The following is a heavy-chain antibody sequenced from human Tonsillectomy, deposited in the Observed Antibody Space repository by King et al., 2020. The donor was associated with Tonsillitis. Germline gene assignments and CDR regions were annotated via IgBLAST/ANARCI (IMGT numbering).Heavy chain of an antibody. D-gene: IGHD3-9*01. CDR2: IYWNDDK. CDR1: GFSLSTSGVG. J-gene: IGHJ5*02. CDR3: AHSHIYYDIVTGYSGSWFDP. V-gene: IGHV2-5*01. Sequence: HITLKESGPTLVKPTQTLTLTCTFSGFSLSTSGVGVGWIRQPPGKALEWLALIYWNDDKRYSPSLKSRLTITKDTSKNQVVLTMTNMDPVDTATYYCAHSHIYYDIVTGYSGSWFDPWGQGTLVTVSS.